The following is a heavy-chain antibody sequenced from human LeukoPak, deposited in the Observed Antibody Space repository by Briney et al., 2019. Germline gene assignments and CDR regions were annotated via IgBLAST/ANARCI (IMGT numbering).Heavy chain of an antibody. CDR1: GFSLGDYG. V-gene: IGHV3-20*04. CDR2: LNWNGHRT. J-gene: IGHJ3*02. CDR3: ATSMAQDVDAFHI. D-gene: IGHD2-21*01. Sequence: GGSLRLSCAASGFSLGDYGMSWVRQVPGKGLEWVSGLNWNGHRTGYADSVKGRFTISRDNAKNSLYLQMNNLRAEDTAMFYCATSMAQDVDAFHIWGQGTMVTVSS.